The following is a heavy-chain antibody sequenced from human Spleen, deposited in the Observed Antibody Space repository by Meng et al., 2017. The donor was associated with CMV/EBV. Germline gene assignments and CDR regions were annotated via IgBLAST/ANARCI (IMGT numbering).Heavy chain of an antibody. J-gene: IGHJ4*02. D-gene: IGHD6-19*01. Sequence: GGSLRLSCAASGFTFSSYGMHWVRQAPGKGLEWVAFIRYDGSNKYYADSVKGRFTISRDNSKNTLYLQMNSLRAEDTAVYYCARVLAVADTIDYWGQGTLVTVSS. V-gene: IGHV3-30*02. CDR1: GFTFSSYG. CDR3: ARVLAVADTIDY. CDR2: IRYDGSNK.